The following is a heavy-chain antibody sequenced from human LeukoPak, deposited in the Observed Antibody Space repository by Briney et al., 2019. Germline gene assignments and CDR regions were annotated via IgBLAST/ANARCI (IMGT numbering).Heavy chain of an antibody. D-gene: IGHD2-15*01. CDR3: ARGSGSGEFDY. Sequence: PGGSLRLSCAASRFTFSSYKVNWVRQAPGKGLEWVSSISSSSSYIYYADSVKGRFTISRDNARNSLYLQMNSLRAEDTAVYYCARGSGSGEFDYWGQGTLVTVSS. V-gene: IGHV3-21*01. J-gene: IGHJ4*02. CDR1: RFTFSSYK. CDR2: ISSSSSYI.